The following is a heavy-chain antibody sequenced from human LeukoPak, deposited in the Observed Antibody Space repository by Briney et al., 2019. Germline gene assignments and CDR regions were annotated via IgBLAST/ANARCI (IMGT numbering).Heavy chain of an antibody. J-gene: IGHJ4*02. CDR2: IYYSGST. CDR1: GGSISSYY. V-gene: IGHV4-59*01. D-gene: IGHD1-26*01. Sequence: SETLSLTCTVSGGSISSYYWSWIRQPPGKGLEWIGYIYYSGSTNYNPSLKSRVTISVDTSKNQFSLKLSSVTAADTAVYYCARGRSGSYYDYWGQGTLVTVSS. CDR3: ARGRSGSYYDY.